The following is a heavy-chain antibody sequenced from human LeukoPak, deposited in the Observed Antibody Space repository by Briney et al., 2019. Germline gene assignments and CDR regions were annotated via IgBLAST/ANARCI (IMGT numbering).Heavy chain of an antibody. V-gene: IGHV1-69*04. CDR2: IIPILGIA. J-gene: IGHJ6*02. CDR1: GGTFSSYA. Sequence: SVKVSCKASGGTFSSYAISWVRQAPGQGLEWMGRIIPILGIANYAQKFQGRVTITADKSTSTAYMELSSLRSEDTAVYYCARVGNFWSGYPPRYYYYGMDVWGQGTTVTVSS. D-gene: IGHD3-3*01. CDR3: ARVGNFWSGYPPRYYYYGMDV.